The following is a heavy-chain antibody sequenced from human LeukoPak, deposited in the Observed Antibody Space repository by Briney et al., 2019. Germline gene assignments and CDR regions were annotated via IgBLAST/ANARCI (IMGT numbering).Heavy chain of an antibody. CDR3: ARQFGEFPMPYYMDV. Sequence: PGGSLRLSCAASGFTFSSYWMSWVRQAPGKGLEWVANIKQDGSEKYYVDSVKGRFTISRDNAKNSLYLQMNSLRAEDTAVYYCARQFGEFPMPYYMDVWGKGTTVTVSS. D-gene: IGHD3-10*01. CDR2: IKQDGSEK. J-gene: IGHJ6*03. CDR1: GFTFSSYW. V-gene: IGHV3-7*01.